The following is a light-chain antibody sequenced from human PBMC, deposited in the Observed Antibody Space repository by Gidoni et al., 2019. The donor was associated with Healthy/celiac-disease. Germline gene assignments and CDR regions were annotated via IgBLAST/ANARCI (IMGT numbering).Light chain of an antibody. Sequence: QSALTQPASVSGFGQSITISCTGTSSDVGGYNYVSWYQQHPGKAPKLMIYEVSNRPSGVSNRFSGSKSGNTASLTISGLQAEDEADYYCSSYTSSSTLGVFGTGTKVTVL. J-gene: IGLJ1*01. CDR3: SSYTSSSTLGV. V-gene: IGLV2-14*01. CDR2: EVS. CDR1: SSDVGGYNY.